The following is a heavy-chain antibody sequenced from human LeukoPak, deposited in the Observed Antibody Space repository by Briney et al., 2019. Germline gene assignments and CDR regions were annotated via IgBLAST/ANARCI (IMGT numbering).Heavy chain of an antibody. V-gene: IGHV4-59*01. Sequence: SETLSLTRAVYGGSFSGYYWSWIRQPPGKGLEWIGYIYYNGYTDYNPSLKSRVTISLHTSKNQFSLKLSSVTAADTAVYYCARDRHWTNDWVFDYWGQGTLVTVSS. CDR2: IYYNGYT. CDR3: ARDRHWTNDWVFDY. CDR1: GGSFSGYY. J-gene: IGHJ4*02. D-gene: IGHD1/OR15-1a*01.